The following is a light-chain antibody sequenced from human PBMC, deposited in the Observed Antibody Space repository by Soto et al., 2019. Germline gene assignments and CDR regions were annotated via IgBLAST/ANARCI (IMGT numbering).Light chain of an antibody. CDR1: QSVSSN. Sequence: EIVMTQSPATLSVSPGERATLSCTASQSVSSNLAWYQQKPGQAPRLLIYGASTRATGIPARFSGSGSGTEFTLTISSLQSEDFAVHYFQQYNNWPPVTFGGGTKVEIK. J-gene: IGKJ4*01. CDR3: QQYNNWPPVT. V-gene: IGKV3-15*01. CDR2: GAS.